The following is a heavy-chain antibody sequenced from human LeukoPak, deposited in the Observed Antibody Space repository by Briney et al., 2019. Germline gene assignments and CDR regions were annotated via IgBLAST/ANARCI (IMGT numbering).Heavy chain of an antibody. CDR1: GGSFSGYY. V-gene: IGHV4-34*01. Sequence: SETLSLTCAVYGGSFSGYYWSWIRQPPGKGLEWIGEINHSGSTNYNPSLKSRVTISVDTSKNQFSLKPSSVTAADTAVYYCARDSKTTPTDYWGQGTLVTVSS. J-gene: IGHJ4*02. CDR2: INHSGST. CDR3: ARDSKTTPTDY. D-gene: IGHD1-7*01.